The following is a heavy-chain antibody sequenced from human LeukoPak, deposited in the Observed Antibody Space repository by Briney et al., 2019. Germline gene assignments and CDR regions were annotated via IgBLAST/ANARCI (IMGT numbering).Heavy chain of an antibody. CDR3: ARDLGGSYSFDY. CDR1: GGSFSGYY. J-gene: IGHJ4*02. V-gene: IGHV4-34*01. CDR2: INHSGST. Sequence: SETLSLTCAVYGGSFSGYYWSWIRQPPGKGLEWIGEINHSGSTNYNPSLKSRVTISVDTSKNQFSLKLSSATAADTAVYYCARDLGGSYSFDYWGQGTLVTVSS. D-gene: IGHD1-26*01.